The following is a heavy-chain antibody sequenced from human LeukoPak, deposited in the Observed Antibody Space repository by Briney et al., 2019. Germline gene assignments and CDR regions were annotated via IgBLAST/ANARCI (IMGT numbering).Heavy chain of an antibody. CDR2: INPNSGGT. V-gene: IGHV1-2*02. D-gene: IGHD3-9*01. Sequence: GASVKVSFKASGYTFTDYYMHWVRQAPGQGLEWMGWINPNSGGTNYAQKFQGRVTMTRDTSISTAYMELSRLRSDDTAVYYCARSPHILTGENFDYWGQGTLVTVSS. CDR1: GYTFTDYY. CDR3: ARSPHILTGENFDY. J-gene: IGHJ4*02.